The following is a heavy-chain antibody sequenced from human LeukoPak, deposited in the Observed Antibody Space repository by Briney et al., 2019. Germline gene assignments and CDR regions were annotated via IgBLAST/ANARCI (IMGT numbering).Heavy chain of an antibody. CDR3: ARDDRYYYYAMDV. Sequence: PSQTLSLTCTVSGGSISSGDYYWTWIRQPPGKGLEWIGYVYRSGSSYYNPSLKSRVTLSIDTSNNQFSLKLSSVTAADTAVYYCARDDRYYYYAMDVWGQGTTVTVSS. CDR2: VYRSGSS. V-gene: IGHV4-30-4*01. CDR1: GGSISSGDYY. J-gene: IGHJ6*02.